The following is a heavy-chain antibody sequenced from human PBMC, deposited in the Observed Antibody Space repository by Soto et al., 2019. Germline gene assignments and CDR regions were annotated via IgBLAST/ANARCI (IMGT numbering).Heavy chain of an antibody. V-gene: IGHV4-39*01. CDR2: IDYTGNT. J-gene: IGHJ6*02. CDR1: GGSISSSSYY. Sequence: PSETLSLTCTVSGGSISSSSYYWGCIRQPPGKGLEWIASIDYTGNTFYNPSLTSRVTISVDTSKNQFSLKVTSVTAADTAVYYCARINKGYGTDSWGPGTAVTVSS. CDR3: ARINKGYGTDS.